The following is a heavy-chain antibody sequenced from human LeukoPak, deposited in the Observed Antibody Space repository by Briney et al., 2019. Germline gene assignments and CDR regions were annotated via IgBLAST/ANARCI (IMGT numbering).Heavy chain of an antibody. CDR3: AKDKRVSSSSWYPHYYFDY. V-gene: IGHV3-23*01. CDR1: GFTFTNYA. J-gene: IGHJ4*02. CDR2: ITGGGGNT. Sequence: GGSLRLSCAASGFTFTNYAMHWVRQTPGKGLEWVSAITGGGGNTYYADSVKGRFTISRDNSKNTVYMQMNSLRAEDTAVYYCAKDKRVSSSSWYPHYYFDYWGQGTLVTVSS. D-gene: IGHD6-13*01.